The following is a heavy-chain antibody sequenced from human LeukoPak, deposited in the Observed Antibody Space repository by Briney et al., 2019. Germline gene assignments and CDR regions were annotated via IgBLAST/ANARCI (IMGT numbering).Heavy chain of an antibody. CDR1: GFSISSYY. J-gene: IGHJ4*02. Sequence: NTSETLSLTCTVSGFSISSYYWGWIRQPPGKGLEWIGYIYYSGSTNYNPSLKSRVTISVDTSKNQFSLKLSSVTAEDTAVYYCATRKLGNDYWGQGTLVTVSS. V-gene: IGHV4-59*01. CDR3: ATRKLGNDY. CDR2: IYYSGST. D-gene: IGHD7-27*01.